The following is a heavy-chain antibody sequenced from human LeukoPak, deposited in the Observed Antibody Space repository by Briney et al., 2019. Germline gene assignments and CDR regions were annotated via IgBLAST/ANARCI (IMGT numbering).Heavy chain of an antibody. V-gene: IGHV1-69*01. CDR2: IIPIFGTA. CDR1: GGTFSSYA. D-gene: IGHD3-16*01. J-gene: IGHJ5*02. Sequence: SVKVSCKASGGTFSSYAISWVRQAPGQGLEWMGGIIPIFGTANYAQKFQGRVTITADESTSTAYMELSSLRSEDTAVYYCARDGRLGGEGFDPWGQGTLVTVSS. CDR3: ARDGRLGGEGFDP.